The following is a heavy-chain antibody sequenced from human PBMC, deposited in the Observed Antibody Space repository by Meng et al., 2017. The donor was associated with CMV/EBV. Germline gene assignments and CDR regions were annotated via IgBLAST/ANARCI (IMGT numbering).Heavy chain of an antibody. CDR1: GFTFSSYE. D-gene: IGHD4-11*01. Sequence: GGSLRLSCAASGFTFSSYEMNWVRQAPGRGLEGVSYISSSGSTIYYADSVKGRFPISRANAKNSLYLQMNSLRAEDTAVYYCARAPHGTKPTDHHLHTDHGHQQDYSNYQHEHAHYYGMDVWGRGTTVTVSS. V-gene: IGHV3-48*03. J-gene: IGHJ6*02. CDR3: ARAPHGTKPTDHHLHTDHGHQQDYSNYQHEHAHYYGMDV. CDR2: ISSSGSTI.